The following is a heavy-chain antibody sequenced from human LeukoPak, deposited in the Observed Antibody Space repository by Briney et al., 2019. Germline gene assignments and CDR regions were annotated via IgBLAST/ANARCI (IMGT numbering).Heavy chain of an antibody. V-gene: IGHV1-69*13. CDR2: IIPIFGTA. Sequence: SVKVSCKASGGTFSSYAISWVRQAPGQGLEWMGGIIPIFGTANYAQKFQGRVTITAGESTSTAYMELSSLRSEDTAVYYCARETTVTLGSGDAFDIWGQGTMVTVSS. J-gene: IGHJ3*02. CDR1: GGTFSSYA. CDR3: ARETTVTLGSGDAFDI. D-gene: IGHD4-17*01.